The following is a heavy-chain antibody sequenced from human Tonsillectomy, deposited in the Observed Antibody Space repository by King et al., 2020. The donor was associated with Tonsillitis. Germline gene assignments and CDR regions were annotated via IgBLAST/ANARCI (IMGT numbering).Heavy chain of an antibody. CDR3: ARWPPYYDIFHFDY. Sequence: QLQESGPGLVKPSETLSLTCTVSGGSISSSSYYWGWIRQPPGKGLEWIGSIYYSGSTYYNPSLKSRVTISVDTSKNQFSLKLSSVTAADTAVYYCARWPPYYDIFHFDYWGQGTLVTVSS. V-gene: IGHV4-39*01. D-gene: IGHD3-9*01. J-gene: IGHJ4*02. CDR1: GGSISSSSYY. CDR2: IYYSGST.